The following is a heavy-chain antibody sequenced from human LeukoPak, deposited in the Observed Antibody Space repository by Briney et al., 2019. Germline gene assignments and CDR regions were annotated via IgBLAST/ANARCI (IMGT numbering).Heavy chain of an antibody. J-gene: IGHJ5*02. Sequence: SETLSLTCTVSGGSISSSSYYWGWIRQPPGKGLEWIGSIYYSGSTYYNPSLKSRVTISVDTSKNQFSLKLSSVTAADTAVYYCARGLAAHYYGSGISWGQGTLVTVSS. CDR1: GGSISSSSYY. CDR2: IYYSGST. V-gene: IGHV4-39*07. CDR3: ARGLAAHYYGSGIS. D-gene: IGHD3-10*01.